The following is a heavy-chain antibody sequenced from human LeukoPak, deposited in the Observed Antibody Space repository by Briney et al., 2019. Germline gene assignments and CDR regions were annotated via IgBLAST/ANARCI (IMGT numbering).Heavy chain of an antibody. CDR1: GFTFSSYS. D-gene: IGHD3-10*01. Sequence: KPGGSLRLSCAASGFTFSSYSMNWVRQAPAKGLEWVSSISSSSSYIYYADSVKGRFTISRDNAKNSLYLQMNSLRAEDTAVYYCARLSMVRGVISDYWGQGTLVTVSS. CDR2: ISSSSSYI. CDR3: ARLSMVRGVISDY. V-gene: IGHV3-21*01. J-gene: IGHJ4*02.